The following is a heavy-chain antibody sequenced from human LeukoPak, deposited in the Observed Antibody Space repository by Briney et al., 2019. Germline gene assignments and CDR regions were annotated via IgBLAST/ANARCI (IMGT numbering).Heavy chain of an antibody. CDR3: ARGGYYSFDI. CDR1: GFTFSNYW. Sequence: PGGSLRLSCAASGFTFSNYWMYWVRQAPGKGLAWVSRIDSAGTSAIYEDSVKGRFIISRDNVKNTLYLQMNSLRAEDTAVYYCARGGYYSFDIWGQGTMVTVSS. V-gene: IGHV3-74*01. J-gene: IGHJ3*02. D-gene: IGHD5-12*01. CDR2: IDSAGTSA.